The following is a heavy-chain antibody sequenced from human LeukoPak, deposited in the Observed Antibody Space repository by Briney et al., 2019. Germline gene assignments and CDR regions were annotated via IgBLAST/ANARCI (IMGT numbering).Heavy chain of an antibody. CDR2: ISSSSSYI. CDR3: ARDRALAYCGGDCYSGAFDI. V-gene: IGHV3-21*01. J-gene: IGHJ3*02. Sequence: PGGSLRLSCAASGFTFSSYSMNWVRQAPGKGLEWVSSISSSSSYIYYADSVKGRFTISRDNAKNSLYLQMNSLRAKDTAVYYCARDRALAYCGGDCYSGAFDIWGQGTMVTVSS. D-gene: IGHD2-21*02. CDR1: GFTFSSYS.